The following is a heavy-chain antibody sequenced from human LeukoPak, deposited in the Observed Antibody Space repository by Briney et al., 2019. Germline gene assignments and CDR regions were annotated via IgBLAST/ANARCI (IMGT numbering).Heavy chain of an antibody. CDR1: GGSVSDYY. CDR2: INHDGSLK. D-gene: IGHD3-10*02. V-gene: IGHV3-7*01. CDR3: ARNVPGGDDV. J-gene: IGHJ3*01. Sequence: ETLSLTCTVSGGSVSDYYWSWIRQSPGKGLEWVANINHDGSLKYYVDSVKGRFTISRDNAKKSLYLQMNSLRAEDTAVYSCARNVPGGDDVWGLGTMVTVSS.